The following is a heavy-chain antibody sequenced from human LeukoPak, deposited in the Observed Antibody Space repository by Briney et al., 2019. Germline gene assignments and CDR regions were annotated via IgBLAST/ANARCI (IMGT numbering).Heavy chain of an antibody. V-gene: IGHV3-21*01. CDR1: GFTFSSYS. CDR2: ISSSSYI. J-gene: IGHJ4*02. D-gene: IGHD4-17*01. CDR3: AIYGVSSPFDY. Sequence: PGGSLRLSCAASGFTFSSYSMNWVRQAPGKGLEWVSSISSSSYIYYADSVKGRFTISRDNAKNSLYLQMNSLRAEDTAVYYCAIYGVSSPFDYWGQGTLVTVSS.